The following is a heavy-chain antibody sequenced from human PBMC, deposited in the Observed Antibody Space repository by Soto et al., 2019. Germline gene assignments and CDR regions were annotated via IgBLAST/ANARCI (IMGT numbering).Heavy chain of an antibody. CDR3: AKDFIAARPNGMDV. CDR1: GFTFSSYG. D-gene: IGHD6-6*01. J-gene: IGHJ6*02. V-gene: IGHV3-30*18. Sequence: GGSLRLSCAASGFTFSSYGMHWVRQAPGKGLEWVAVISYDGSNKYYADSVKGRFTISRDNSKNTLYLQMNSLRAEDTAVYYCAKDFIAARPNGMDVWGQGTTVTVSS. CDR2: ISYDGSNK.